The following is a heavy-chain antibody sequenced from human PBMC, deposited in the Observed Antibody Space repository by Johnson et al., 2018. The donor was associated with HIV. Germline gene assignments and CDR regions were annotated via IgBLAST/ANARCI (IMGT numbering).Heavy chain of an antibody. D-gene: IGHD7-27*01. CDR2: IRSKAYGGTT. V-gene: IGHV3-49*04. CDR1: GFTFSSYA. J-gene: IGHJ3*02. CDR3: TRDERFKWGVEYAFDI. Sequence: VQLVESGGGVVQPGRSLRLSCAASGFTFSSYAMHWVRQAPGKGLEWVGFIRSKAYGGTTEYAASVKGRFTIPRDDSKSIAYLQMNSLKTEDTAVYYCTRDERFKWGVEYAFDIWGQGTMVTVSS.